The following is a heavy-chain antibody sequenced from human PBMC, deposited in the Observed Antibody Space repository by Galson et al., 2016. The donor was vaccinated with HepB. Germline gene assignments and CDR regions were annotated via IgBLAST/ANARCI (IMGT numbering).Heavy chain of an antibody. CDR1: GFTVSGSY. V-gene: IGHV3-53*01. J-gene: IGHJ4*02. CDR3: ARGIVDATEGLDY. CDR2: IYTDGRT. Sequence: SLRLSCAASGFTVSGSYMSWVRQPPGKGLEWVSAIYTDGRTLYTDSVKGRFTISRDNSKNTLYLQMNRLRAEDTAVYYCARGIVDATEGLDYWGQGTLVTVSS. D-gene: IGHD1-26*01.